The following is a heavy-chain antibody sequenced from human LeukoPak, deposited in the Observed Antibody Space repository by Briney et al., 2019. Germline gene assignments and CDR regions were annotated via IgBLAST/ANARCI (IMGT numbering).Heavy chain of an antibody. CDR1: GGSISDSH. J-gene: IGHJ6*03. CDR2: IHTSGGS. D-gene: IGHD4-23*01. Sequence: SETLSLTCTVSGGSISDSHWSWIRQPPGKGLEWIGNIHTSGGSNYSPSLKSRVTISLGMSRNQFALRLSSVTAADTAVYYCARGRSAVVTPDYYYYYCMDVWGKGTTVTVSS. CDR3: ARGRSAVVTPDYYYYYCMDV. V-gene: IGHV4-4*09.